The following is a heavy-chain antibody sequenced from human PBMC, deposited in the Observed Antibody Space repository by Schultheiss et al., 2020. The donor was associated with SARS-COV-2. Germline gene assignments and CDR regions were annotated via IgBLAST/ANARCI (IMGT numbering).Heavy chain of an antibody. Sequence: SETLSLTCTVSGGSISSGDYYWSWIRQPPGKGLEWIGEINHSGSTNYNPSLKSRVTISVDTSKNQFSLKLSSVTAADTAVYYCASTYYDSRGDYWGQGTLVTVSS. CDR1: GGSISSGDYY. J-gene: IGHJ4*02. CDR3: ASTYYDSRGDY. CDR2: INHSGST. D-gene: IGHD3-22*01. V-gene: IGHV4-39*01.